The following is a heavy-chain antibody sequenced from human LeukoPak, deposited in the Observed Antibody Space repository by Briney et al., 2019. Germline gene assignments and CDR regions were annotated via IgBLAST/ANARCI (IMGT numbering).Heavy chain of an antibody. CDR3: ARDSQYSSSWYHFDY. CDR2: IWYDGSNK. CDR1: GFTFSSYG. J-gene: IGHJ4*02. D-gene: IGHD6-13*01. Sequence: PGGSLRLSCAASGFTFSSYGMHWVRQAPGKGLEWVAVIWYDGSNKYYADSVKGRLTISRDNSKNTLYLQMNSLRAEDTAVYYCARDSQYSSSWYHFDYWGQGTLVTVSS. V-gene: IGHV3-33*08.